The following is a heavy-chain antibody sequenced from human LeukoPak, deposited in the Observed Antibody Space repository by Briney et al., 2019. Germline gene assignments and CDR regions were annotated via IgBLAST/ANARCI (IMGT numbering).Heavy chain of an antibody. V-gene: IGHV5-51*01. J-gene: IGHJ4*02. D-gene: IGHD3-9*01. CDR3: ARLGDYDILTGYYTGFDY. Sequence: GESLKISCKGSGYSFTSYWIGWVRQMPGKGLEWMGIIYPGDSDTRYSPSFQGQVTISADKSISTAYLQWSSLKASDTAMYYCARLGDYDILTGYYTGFDYWGQGTLVTVPS. CDR1: GYSFTSYW. CDR2: IYPGDSDT.